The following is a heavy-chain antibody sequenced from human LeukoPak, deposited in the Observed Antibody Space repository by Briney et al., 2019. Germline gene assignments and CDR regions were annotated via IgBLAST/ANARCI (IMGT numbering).Heavy chain of an antibody. V-gene: IGHV4-61*02. CDR3: ARQLVVPAAMFGY. CDR2: IYTSGST. Sequence: SETLSLTCTVSGGSISSGSYYWSWIRQPAGKGLEWIGRIYTSGSTNYNPSLKSRVTISVDTSKNQFSLKLSSVTAADTAVYYCARQLVVPAAMFGYWGQGTLVTVSS. D-gene: IGHD2-2*01. J-gene: IGHJ4*02. CDR1: GGSISSGSYY.